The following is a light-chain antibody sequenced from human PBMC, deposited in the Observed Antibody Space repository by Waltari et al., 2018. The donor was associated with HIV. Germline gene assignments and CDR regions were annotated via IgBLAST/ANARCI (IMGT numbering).Light chain of an antibody. Sequence: QSALTQPPTASGSPGQSVTISCSGTSNDVGPYDYVSWYQQHPDKAPRLIIYEVNKGPSGVPDRFSGSKSGNTASLTVSGLQAEDEADYYCTSYAGSDNLMLFGGGTKVTVL. CDR2: EVN. CDR1: SNDVGPYDY. J-gene: IGLJ2*01. V-gene: IGLV2-8*01. CDR3: TSYAGSDNLML.